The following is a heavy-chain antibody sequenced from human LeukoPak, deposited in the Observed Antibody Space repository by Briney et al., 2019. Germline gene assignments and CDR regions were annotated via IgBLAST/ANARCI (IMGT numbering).Heavy chain of an antibody. V-gene: IGHV4-34*01. CDR1: GGSFSGYY. CDR2: INHSGST. Sequence: PSETLSLTCVVYGGSFSGYYWSWIRQPPGKGLEWIGEINHSGSTNYNPSLKSRVTISVDTSKNQFSLKLSSVTAADTAVYYCARGGDYYDSSGYEFDPWGQGTLVTVSS. CDR3: ARGGDYYDSSGYEFDP. D-gene: IGHD3-22*01. J-gene: IGHJ5*02.